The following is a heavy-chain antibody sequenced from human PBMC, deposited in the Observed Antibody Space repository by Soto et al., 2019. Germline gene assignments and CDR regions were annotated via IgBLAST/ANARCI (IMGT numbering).Heavy chain of an antibody. CDR1: GFTFSNYA. CDR3: AKANRYCSGSNCYTFDY. D-gene: IGHD2-15*01. Sequence: GGSLRLSCAASGFTFSNYAMSWVRQAPGKGLEWVSTISGSGGSTYCADSVKGRFTISRDNSKNTLYLQMNTLRAEDTAIYYCAKANRYCSGSNCYTFDYWGQGTLVTVSS. J-gene: IGHJ4*02. CDR2: ISGSGGST. V-gene: IGHV3-23*01.